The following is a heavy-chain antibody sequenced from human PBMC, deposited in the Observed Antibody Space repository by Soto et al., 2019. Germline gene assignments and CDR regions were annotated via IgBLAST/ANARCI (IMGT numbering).Heavy chain of an antibody. V-gene: IGHV3-11*01. CDR3: ARDWRNYYDSSCYYDY. J-gene: IGHJ4*02. CDR2: ISSSGSTI. Sequence: GGSLRLSCAASGFTFSDYYMSWIRQAPGKGLEWVSYISSSGSTIYYADSVKGRFTISRDNAKNSLYLQMNSLRAEDTAVYYCARDWRNYYDSSCYYDYWGQGTLVTISS. CDR1: GFTFSDYY. D-gene: IGHD3-22*01.